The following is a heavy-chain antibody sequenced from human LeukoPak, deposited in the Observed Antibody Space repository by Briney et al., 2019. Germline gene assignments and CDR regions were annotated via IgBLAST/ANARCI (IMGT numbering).Heavy chain of an antibody. CDR2: INPNSGGT. D-gene: IGHD2-21*02. J-gene: IGHJ4*02. V-gene: IGHV1-2*02. Sequence: ASVKVSCKASGYTFTGYYMHWVRQAPGQGLEWMGWINPNSGGTNYAQKFQGRVTMTRDTSISTAYMELSRLRSDDTAVYYCAGGGFLKRYCGGDCYAIDYWGQGTLVTVSS. CDR3: AGGGFLKRYCGGDCYAIDY. CDR1: GYTFTGYY.